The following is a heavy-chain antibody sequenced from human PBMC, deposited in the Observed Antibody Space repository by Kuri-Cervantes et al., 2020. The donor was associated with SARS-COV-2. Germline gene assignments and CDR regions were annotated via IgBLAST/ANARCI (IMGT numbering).Heavy chain of an antibody. J-gene: IGHJ6*03. CDR3: AREGLDSYYYYMDV. CDR2: IKHDGSEE. Sequence: GGSLRLSCAASGFTFSSYWMSWVRRAPGKGLEWVANIKHDGSEEYYVDSVKGRFTISRDNAKNSLYLQIDSLRAEDTAVYYCAREGLDSYYYYMDVWGKGTTVTVSS. CDR1: GFTFSSYW. V-gene: IGHV3-7*01. D-gene: IGHD6-19*01.